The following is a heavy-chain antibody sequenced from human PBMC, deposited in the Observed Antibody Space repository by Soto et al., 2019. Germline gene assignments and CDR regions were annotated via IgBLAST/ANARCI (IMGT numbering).Heavy chain of an antibody. J-gene: IGHJ4*02. CDR1: GFTFSNAW. V-gene: IGHV3-15*01. D-gene: IGHD2-15*01. Sequence: GSLRLSCAASGFTFSNAWMSWVRQAPGKGLEWVGRIKSKTDGGTTDYAAPVKGRFTISRDDSKNTLYLQMNSLKTEDTAVYYCTTDRPRGYCSGGSCYPPDYWGQGTLVTVS. CDR2: IKSKTDGGTT. CDR3: TTDRPRGYCSGGSCYPPDY.